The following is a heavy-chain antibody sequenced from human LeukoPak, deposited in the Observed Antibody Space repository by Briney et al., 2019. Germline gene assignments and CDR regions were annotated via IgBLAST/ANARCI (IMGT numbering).Heavy chain of an antibody. D-gene: IGHD3-22*01. CDR2: ISAYNGNT. Sequence: GASVKVSCKASGYTFTGYYMHWVRQAPGQGLEWMGWISAYNGNTNYAQKLQGRVTMTTDTSTSTAYMELRSLRSDDTAVYYCAATIVVVMSAGAFDIWGQGTMVTVSS. V-gene: IGHV1-18*04. J-gene: IGHJ3*02. CDR3: AATIVVVMSAGAFDI. CDR1: GYTFTGYY.